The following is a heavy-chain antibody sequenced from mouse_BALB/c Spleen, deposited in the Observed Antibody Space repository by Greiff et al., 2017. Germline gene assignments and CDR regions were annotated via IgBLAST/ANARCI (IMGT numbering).Heavy chain of an antibody. J-gene: IGHJ1*01. CDR2: ISYSGST. D-gene: IGHD3-3*01. V-gene: IGHV3-2*02. CDR3: ASRGTLYFDV. Sequence: EVQLQESGPGLVKPSQSLSLTCTVTGYSITSDYAWNWIRQFPGNKLEWMGYISYSGSTSYNPSLKSRISITRDTSKNQFFLQLNSVTTEDTATYYCASRGTLYFDVWGAGTTVTVSS. CDR1: GYSITSDYA.